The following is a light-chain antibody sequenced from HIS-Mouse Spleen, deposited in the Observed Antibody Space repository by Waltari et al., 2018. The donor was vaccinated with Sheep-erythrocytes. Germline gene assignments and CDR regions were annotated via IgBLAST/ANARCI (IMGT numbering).Light chain of an antibody. CDR3: CSYAGSYNHV. J-gene: IGLJ1*01. Sequence: QSALTQPRSVSGSPGQSVTIPCTATSSAVGGYNYVSWYQQYPGKAPKLMIYDVSKRPSGVPDRFSGSKSGNTASLTISGLQAEDEADYYCCSYAGSYNHVFATGTKVTVL. CDR1: SSAVGGYNY. CDR2: DVS. V-gene: IGLV2-11*01.